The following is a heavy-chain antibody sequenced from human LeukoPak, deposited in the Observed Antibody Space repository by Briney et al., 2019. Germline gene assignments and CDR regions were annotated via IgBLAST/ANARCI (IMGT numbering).Heavy chain of an antibody. CDR2: IYYSGST. D-gene: IGHD3-22*01. V-gene: IGHV4-39*01. J-gene: IGHJ4*02. CDR3: ATIYYYDSSGYYWTFDY. Sequence: SETLSPTCTVSGGSISSSSYYWGWIRQPPGKGLEWIGSIYYSGSTYYNPSLKSRVTISVDTSKNQFSLKLSSVTAADTAVYYCATIYYYDSSGYYWTFDYWGQGTLVTVSS. CDR1: GGSISSSSYY.